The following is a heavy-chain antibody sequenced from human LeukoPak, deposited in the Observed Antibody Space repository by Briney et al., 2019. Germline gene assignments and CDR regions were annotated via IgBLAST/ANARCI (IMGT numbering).Heavy chain of an antibody. Sequence: SETLSLTCTVSAGSITNYYWSWVRQPPGKGLEWIGYIYYSGSTNYNPSLKSRVTISVDTSKNQFSLKLSSVTAADTAVYYCARGPDYSYLDYWGQGTLVTVSS. CDR2: IYYSGST. D-gene: IGHD4-11*01. CDR3: ARGPDYSYLDY. J-gene: IGHJ4*02. CDR1: AGSITNYY. V-gene: IGHV4-59*01.